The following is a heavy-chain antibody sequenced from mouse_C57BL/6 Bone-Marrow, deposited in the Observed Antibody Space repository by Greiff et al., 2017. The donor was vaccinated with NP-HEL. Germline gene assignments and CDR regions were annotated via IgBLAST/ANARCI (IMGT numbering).Heavy chain of an antibody. Sequence: VMLVESGAELVRPGASVKLSCKASGYTFTDYYINWVKQRPGQGLEWIARIYPGSGNTYYNEKFKGKATLTAEKSSSTAYMQLSSLTSEDSAVYFCARGGDWGQGTTLTVSS. V-gene: IGHV1-76*01. CDR2: IYPGSGNT. J-gene: IGHJ2*01. CDR3: ARGGD. CDR1: GYTFTDYY.